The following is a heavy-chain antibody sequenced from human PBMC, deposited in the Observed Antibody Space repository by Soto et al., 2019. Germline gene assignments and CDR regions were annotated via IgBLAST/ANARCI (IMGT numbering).Heavy chain of an antibody. CDR1: GGSFSSSTYF. Sequence: TSETLSLTCTVSGGSFSSSTYFWGWIRQPPGKGLEWIGSIYYSVSTYYNPSLKSRVPISVDTPKNHFSLKLSSVTAADTAVYYCARAHYCSSTSCYQRHYYYYYGMDVWGQGTTVTVSS. J-gene: IGHJ6*02. V-gene: IGHV4-39*02. CDR2: IYYSVST. D-gene: IGHD2-2*01. CDR3: ARAHYCSSTSCYQRHYYYYYGMDV.